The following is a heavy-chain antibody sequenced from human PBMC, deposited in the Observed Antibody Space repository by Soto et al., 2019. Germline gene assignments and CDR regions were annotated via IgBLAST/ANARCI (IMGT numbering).Heavy chain of an antibody. Sequence: SETLSLTCTVSGGSISSGDYYWSWIRQPPGEGLEWIGYIYYSGSTYYNPSLKSRVTISVDTSKNQFSLKLGSVTAADTAVYYCARVGPSYDSSGYYLGWFDPWGQGTLVTVSS. CDR3: ARVGPSYDSSGYYLGWFDP. V-gene: IGHV4-30-4*01. CDR2: IYYSGST. J-gene: IGHJ5*02. D-gene: IGHD3-22*01. CDR1: GGSISSGDYY.